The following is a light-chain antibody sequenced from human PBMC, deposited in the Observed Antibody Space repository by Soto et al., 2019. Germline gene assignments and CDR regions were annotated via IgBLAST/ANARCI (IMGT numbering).Light chain of an antibody. V-gene: IGKV1-5*01. CDR3: QQRDNGTPLT. CDR2: DSS. CDR1: QSISTW. J-gene: IGKJ5*01. Sequence: DIQMTHSPSTLSASVGDRGTITCRASQSISTWLAWYQQKPGRAPKLLIYDSSSLESGVPSRFSGSGSGTDFTLTISSLEPEDFAVYYCQQRDNGTPLTFGQGTRLEIK.